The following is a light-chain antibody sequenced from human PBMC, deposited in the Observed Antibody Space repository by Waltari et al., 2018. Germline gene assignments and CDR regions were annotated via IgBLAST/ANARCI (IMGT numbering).Light chain of an antibody. J-gene: IGLJ2*01. V-gene: IGLV2-14*03. CDR3: CSYTTSSTFL. CDR2: GVS. CDR1: SSDVGGYNY. Sequence: QSAPTQPPSVSGSPGQSVTISCTGTSSDVGGYNYVSWYRQHPGKAPKLMIYGVSNRPSGVSDRFSWPKSCNTASLTISGLQAEDEADYYCCSYTTSSTFLFGGGTRLTVL.